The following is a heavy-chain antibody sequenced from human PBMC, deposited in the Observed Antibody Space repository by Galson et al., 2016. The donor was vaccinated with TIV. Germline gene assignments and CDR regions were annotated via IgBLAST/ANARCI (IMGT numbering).Heavy chain of an antibody. J-gene: IGHJ6*02. CDR2: IIPVFGTP. Sequence: SVKVSCKASGGTFSNYPISWVRQAPGQGLEWMGGIIPVFGTPKYAQKFQGRVTISTDASTSITYMELTSLRSEDTAVYYCARGAYGSYYFGMDNWGQGTTVTVSS. V-gene: IGHV1-69*05. CDR1: GGTFSNYP. CDR3: ARGAYGSYYFGMDN. D-gene: IGHD4-17*01.